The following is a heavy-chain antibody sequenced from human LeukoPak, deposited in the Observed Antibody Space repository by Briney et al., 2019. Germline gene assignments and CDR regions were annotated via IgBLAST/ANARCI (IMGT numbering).Heavy chain of an antibody. CDR2: IYYSGST. D-gene: IGHD3-3*01. V-gene: IGHV4-59*01. CDR3: ARGNFWSGYYPYFDY. J-gene: IGHJ4*02. CDR1: GGSISSYY. Sequence: PETLSLTCTVSGGSISSYYWSWIRQPPGKGLEWIGYIYYSGSTNYNPSLKSRVTISVDTSKNQFSLKLSSVTAADTAVYYCARGNFWSGYYPYFDYWGQGTLVTVSS.